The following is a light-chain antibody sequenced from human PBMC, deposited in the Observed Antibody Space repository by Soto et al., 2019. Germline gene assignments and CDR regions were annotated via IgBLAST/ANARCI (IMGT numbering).Light chain of an antibody. CDR3: QQSYSTPLT. V-gene: IGKV1-39*01. Sequence: DIQMTQSPSSLSASVGDRVTITCRASQSISNALNWYQQKPGKAPKVLIYAASSLQSGVPSRFSGSASGTNFTLTISSLQPEDFATYYCQQSYSTPLTFGGGTKVEIK. J-gene: IGKJ4*01. CDR2: AAS. CDR1: QSISNA.